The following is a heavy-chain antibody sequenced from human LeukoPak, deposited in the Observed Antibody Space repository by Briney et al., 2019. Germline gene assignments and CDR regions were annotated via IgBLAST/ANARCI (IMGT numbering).Heavy chain of an antibody. CDR2: IYYSGST. CDR1: GGSISSYY. J-gene: IGHJ4*02. Sequence: SETLSLTCTASGGSISSYYWSWIRQPPGKGLEWIGYIYYSGSTNYNPSLKSRVTISVDTSKNQFSLKLSSVTAADTAVYYCARGSYYYDSSGYSETGEIDWGQGTLVTVSS. V-gene: IGHV4-59*01. CDR3: ARGSYYYDSSGYSETGEID. D-gene: IGHD3-22*01.